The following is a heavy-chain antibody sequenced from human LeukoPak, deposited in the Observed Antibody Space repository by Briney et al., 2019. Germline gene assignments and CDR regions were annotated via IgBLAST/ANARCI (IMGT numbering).Heavy chain of an antibody. CDR1: GFTFSDYY. V-gene: IGHV3-11*01. D-gene: IGHD5-12*01. CDR3: ASDIVATSGDF. J-gene: IGHJ4*02. Sequence: SGGSLRLSCAASGFTFSDYYMSWIRQAPGKGREWVEYITSSGDDIYYADSVKGRFTISRDNAKNGLFLRMSSLRVEDTATYYCASDIVATSGDFWGQGTLVSVSS. CDR2: ITSSGDDI.